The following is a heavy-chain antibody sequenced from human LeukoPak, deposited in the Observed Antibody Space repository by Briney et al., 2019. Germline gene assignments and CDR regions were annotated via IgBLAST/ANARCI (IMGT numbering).Heavy chain of an antibody. Sequence: GGSLRLSCATSGFTFSSYEMTWVRQAPGKGLEWVSYISGSANKIYNADSVKGRFTISRDNSKNTLYLQMNSLRAEDTAVYYCARGGYYYDSSGYYRFDYWGQGTLVTVSS. J-gene: IGHJ4*02. D-gene: IGHD3-22*01. V-gene: IGHV3-48*03. CDR3: ARGGYYYDSSGYYRFDY. CDR2: ISGSANKI. CDR1: GFTFSSYE.